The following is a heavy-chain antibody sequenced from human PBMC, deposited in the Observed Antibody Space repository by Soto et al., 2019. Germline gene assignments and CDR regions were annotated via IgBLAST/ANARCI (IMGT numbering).Heavy chain of an antibody. Sequence: QVQLVQSGAEVKKPGSSVKVSCKASGGTFSSYAISWVRQAPGQGLEWMGGIIPIFGTANYAQKFQGRVTTAADDSTSTAYMELSSLRSEDTAVYYCARAETYYDFWSGYYRDHYGMDVWGQGTTVTVSS. J-gene: IGHJ6*02. CDR3: ARAETYYDFWSGYYRDHYGMDV. V-gene: IGHV1-69*01. CDR1: GGTFSSYA. CDR2: IIPIFGTA. D-gene: IGHD3-3*01.